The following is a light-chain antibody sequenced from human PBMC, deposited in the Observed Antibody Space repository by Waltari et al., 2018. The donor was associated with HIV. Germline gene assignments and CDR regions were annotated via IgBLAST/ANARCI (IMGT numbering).Light chain of an antibody. Sequence: IQLTQSPSSLSASVRDRVTITCRTSQSITTCFAWYQQKPGKAPKLLIYKASNTDNGVPSRCSGSGSGTDFTLTISSLQPDDFATYYCQQYNSFPLTFGGGTKVEI. CDR1: QSITTC. CDR2: KAS. J-gene: IGKJ4*01. CDR3: QQYNSFPLT. V-gene: IGKV1-5*03.